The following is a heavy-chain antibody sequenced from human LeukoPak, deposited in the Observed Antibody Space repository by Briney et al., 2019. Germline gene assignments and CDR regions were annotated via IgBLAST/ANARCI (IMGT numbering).Heavy chain of an antibody. CDR1: GFTLSSYA. CDR2: ISRNGGST. V-gene: IGHV3-23*01. D-gene: IGHD3-10*01. J-gene: IGHJ5*02. Sequence: PGGSLRLSCAASGFTLSSYAMSWVRQAPGKGLEWVSTISRNGGSTYYADSVKGRFTISRDNSKNTLYLQMNSLRAEGTAVYYCARQPEIPRYGLESYLGGNWFDPWGQGTLVTVSS. CDR3: ARQPEIPRYGLESYLGGNWFDP.